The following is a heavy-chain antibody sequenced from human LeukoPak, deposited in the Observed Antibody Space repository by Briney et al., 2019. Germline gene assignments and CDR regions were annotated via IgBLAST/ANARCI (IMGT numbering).Heavy chain of an antibody. D-gene: IGHD3-9*01. V-gene: IGHV3-48*04. CDR1: GFTFSSFW. CDR3: ARERPRLGL. J-gene: IGHJ4*02. CDR2: ISSSSSTI. Sequence: GGSLRLSCAASGFTFSSFWMSWVRQAPGKGLEWVSCISSSSSTIYYADSVKGRFTISRDNAKDSLYLQMNSLRVEDTAVYYCARERPRLGLWGQGTLVTVSS.